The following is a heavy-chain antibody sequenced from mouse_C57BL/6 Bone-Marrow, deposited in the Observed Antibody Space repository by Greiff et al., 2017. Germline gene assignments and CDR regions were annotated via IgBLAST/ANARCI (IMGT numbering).Heavy chain of an antibody. Sequence: QVQLKQPGAELVKPGASVKLSCKASGYTFTSYWMHWVKQRPGRGLEWIGRIDPNSGGTKYNEKFKSKATLTVDKPSSTAYMQLSSLTSEDAAVYYCARRDSYYYGSSYPDYWGQGTTLTVSS. CDR2: IDPNSGGT. J-gene: IGHJ2*01. V-gene: IGHV1-72*01. CDR1: GYTFTSYW. CDR3: ARRDSYYYGSSYPDY. D-gene: IGHD1-1*01.